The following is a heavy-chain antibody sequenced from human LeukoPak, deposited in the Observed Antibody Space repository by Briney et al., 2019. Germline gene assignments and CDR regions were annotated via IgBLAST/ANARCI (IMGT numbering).Heavy chain of an antibody. CDR2: IIPIFGTA. CDR3: ARVYGRGVVVPAAVVKDAWFDP. J-gene: IGHJ5*02. D-gene: IGHD2-2*01. V-gene: IGHV1-69*13. CDR1: GGTFSSYA. Sequence: ASVKVSCKASGGTFSSYAISWVRQAPGQGLEWMGGIIPIFGTANYAQKFQGRVTITADESTSTAYMELSSLRSEDTAVYYCARVYGRGVVVPAAVVKDAWFDPWGQGTLVTVSS.